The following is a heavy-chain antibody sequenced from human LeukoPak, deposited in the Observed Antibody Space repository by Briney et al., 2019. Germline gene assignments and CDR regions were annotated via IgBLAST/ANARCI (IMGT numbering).Heavy chain of an antibody. D-gene: IGHD3-10*01. V-gene: IGHV3-74*01. J-gene: IGHJ4*01. CDR1: GFTFSSYW. Sequence: GGSLRLSCAASGFTFSSYWMHWVRQDPGKGLVWGSRVNTGGSGTSYADSVKGRFTISRDNAKNTLYLQMNSLTAEDTAVYYCVRGGRDSGSFIPFDYWGHGILVTVSS. CDR2: VNTGGSGT. CDR3: VRGGRDSGSFIPFDY.